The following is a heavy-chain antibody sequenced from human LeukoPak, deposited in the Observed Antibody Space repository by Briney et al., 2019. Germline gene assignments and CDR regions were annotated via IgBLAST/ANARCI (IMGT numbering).Heavy chain of an antibody. CDR3: AKRPAAGAYY. J-gene: IGHJ4*02. CDR1: GFTFSSYA. Sequence: GGSLRLSCAASGFTFSSYAMSWVRQAPGKGMEWVSAISGSGGSTYYADSVKGRFTVSRDNSKNTLYLQMNSLRAGDTAVYYCAKRPAAGAYYWGQGTLVTVSS. CDR2: ISGSGGST. D-gene: IGHD6-13*01. V-gene: IGHV3-23*01.